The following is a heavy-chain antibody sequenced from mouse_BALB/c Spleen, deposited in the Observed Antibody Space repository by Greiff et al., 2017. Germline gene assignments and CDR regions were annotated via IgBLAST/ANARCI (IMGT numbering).Heavy chain of an antibody. Sequence: VQRVESGPELVRPGVSVKISCKGSGYTFTDYAMHWVKQSHAKSLEWIGVISTYSGNTNYNQKFKGKATMTVDKSSSTAYMELARLTSEDSAIYYCAGEELPSWFAYWGQGTLVTVSA. CDR3: AGEELPSWFAY. V-gene: IGHV1-67*01. J-gene: IGHJ3*01. CDR2: ISTYSGNT. CDR1: GYTFTDYA.